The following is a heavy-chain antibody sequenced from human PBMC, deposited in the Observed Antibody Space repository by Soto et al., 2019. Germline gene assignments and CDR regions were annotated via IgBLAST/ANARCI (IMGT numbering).Heavy chain of an antibody. CDR2: SSSTTNYI. Sequence: GASLTLSCAASGFIFTRYSMNWVRQAPGRGLERVSSSSSTTNYIYYGDSMKGRFTISIDNAKNSLYLAMNSLRAEDTAVHYCARESEDLTSNVDSWGKGTMVTVSS. J-gene: IGHJ4*02. CDR3: ARESEDLTSNVDS. V-gene: IGHV3-21*06. CDR1: GFIFTRYS.